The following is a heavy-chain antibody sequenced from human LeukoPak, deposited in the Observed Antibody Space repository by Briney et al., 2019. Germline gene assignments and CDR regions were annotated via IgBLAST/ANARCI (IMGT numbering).Heavy chain of an antibody. Sequence: SETLSLTCAVYGGSLSGYYWSWIRQPPGKGLEWIGEINHSGSTNYNPSLKSRVTISVDTSKNQFSLKLSSVTAADTAVYYCARGSIAAAGTHGIFDYWGQGTLVTVSA. CDR1: GGSLSGYY. CDR3: ARGSIAAAGTHGIFDY. V-gene: IGHV4-34*01. CDR2: INHSGST. D-gene: IGHD6-13*01. J-gene: IGHJ4*02.